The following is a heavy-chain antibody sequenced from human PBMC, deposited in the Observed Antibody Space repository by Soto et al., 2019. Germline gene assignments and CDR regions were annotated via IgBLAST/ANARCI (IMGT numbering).Heavy chain of an antibody. CDR2: IYPLDSDT. CDR1: GYRFSSYW. CDR3: ARQGFSSAWSAQYGMDI. V-gene: IGHV5-51*01. D-gene: IGHD6-19*01. J-gene: IGHJ6*02. Sequence: PEESLKISCNGSGYRFSSYWIAWVRQTPWKGLEWMGIIYPLDSDTRYSPSFQGQVTISADKSISIAYLQWSSLKASDTATYYCARQGFSSAWSAQYGMDIWGQGTTVTVSS.